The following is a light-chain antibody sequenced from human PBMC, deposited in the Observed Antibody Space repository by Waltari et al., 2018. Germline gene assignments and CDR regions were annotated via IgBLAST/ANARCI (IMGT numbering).Light chain of an antibody. CDR1: QSVSRA. CDR3: QHYLRLPVT. J-gene: IGKJ1*01. Sequence: EIVFTPSPGTLSLSLGERATLSCRASQSVSRALTWYQQKPGQAPRLLIHGASTRATGIPDRFSGSGSGTDFSLTISRLEPDDFAVYYCQHYLRLPVTFGQGTTVEI. V-gene: IGKV3-20*01. CDR2: GAS.